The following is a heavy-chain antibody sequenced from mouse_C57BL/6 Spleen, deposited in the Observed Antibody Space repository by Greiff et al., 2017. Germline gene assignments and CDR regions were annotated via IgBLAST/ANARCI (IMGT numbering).Heavy chain of an antibody. J-gene: IGHJ4*01. Sequence: QVHVKQPGAELVRPGSSVKLSCKASGYTFTSYWMHWVKQRPIQGLECIGNIDPSDSETHYNQKFKDKATLTVDKSSSTAYMQLSSLTSEDSAVYYCARRYYGSSYGDYYAMDYWGQGTSVTVSS. CDR2: IDPSDSET. D-gene: IGHD1-1*01. V-gene: IGHV1-52*01. CDR1: GYTFTSYW. CDR3: ARRYYGSSYGDYYAMDY.